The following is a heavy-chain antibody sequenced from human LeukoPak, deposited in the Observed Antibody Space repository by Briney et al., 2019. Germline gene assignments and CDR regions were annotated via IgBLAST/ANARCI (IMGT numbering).Heavy chain of an antibody. V-gene: IGHV3-7*01. D-gene: IGHD3-3*01. Sequence: GESLRLSCAASGSPFNNYWINWVRQAPGRGLEWVANINEDESEKYYVDSVKGRFTISRDNAKKSLYLQMNSLGAEDTAVYYCARGHYDIWSGPDYYFDYWGQGTLVTVSS. CDR3: ARGHYDIWSGPDYYFDY. CDR2: INEDESEK. J-gene: IGHJ4*02. CDR1: GSPFNNYW.